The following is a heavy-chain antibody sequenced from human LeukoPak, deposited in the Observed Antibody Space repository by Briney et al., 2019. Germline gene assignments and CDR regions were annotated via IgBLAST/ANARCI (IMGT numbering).Heavy chain of an antibody. CDR2: IHYSGST. CDR1: GGSISRYY. V-gene: IGHV4-59*01. Sequence: SGTLSLTCTVSGGSISRYYWSWIRQPPGKGLEWIGQIHYSGSTKYNPSLKSRVTISVDTSKNQFSLKLSAVTAADTAVYYCARALSYSSGWYFDYWGQGTLVTVSS. CDR3: ARALSYSSGWYFDY. J-gene: IGHJ4*02. D-gene: IGHD6-19*01.